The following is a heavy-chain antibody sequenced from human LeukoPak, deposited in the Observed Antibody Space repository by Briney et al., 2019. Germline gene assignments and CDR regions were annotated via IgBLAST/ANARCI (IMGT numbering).Heavy chain of an antibody. V-gene: IGHV4-39*01. J-gene: IGHJ4*02. Sequence: PSETLSLTCAVYGGSLSGYYWGWIRQPPGKGLEWIGSIYYTGSNYYNPFLKSRVTISVDTSKNQFSLKLSSVTAADTAVYYCATAKYSNWGQGTLVTVSS. CDR3: ATAKYSN. D-gene: IGHD6-13*01. CDR2: IYYTGSN. CDR1: GGSLSGYY.